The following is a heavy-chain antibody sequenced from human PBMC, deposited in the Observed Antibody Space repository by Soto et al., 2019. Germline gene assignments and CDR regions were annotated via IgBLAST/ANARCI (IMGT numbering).Heavy chain of an antibody. D-gene: IGHD6-19*01. J-gene: IGHJ4*02. CDR1: GYTFTTYG. V-gene: IGHV1-18*01. CDR3: ARDPVAGTYFDY. CDR2: INGYNGNT. Sequence: VQLVQCGAEVKKPGVSVKDSCKASGYTFTTYGISWVRQAPGQGLEWMGWINGYNGNTNYAQKLQGRVTMTTDTSTSTAYMELRSLRSDDTAVYYCARDPVAGTYFDYWAQGTLVTVSS.